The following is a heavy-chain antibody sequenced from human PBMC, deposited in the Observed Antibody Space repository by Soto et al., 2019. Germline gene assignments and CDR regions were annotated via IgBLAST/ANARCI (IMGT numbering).Heavy chain of an antibody. V-gene: IGHV3-15*01. D-gene: IGHD3-10*01. CDR2: IKSKTNGEAT. J-gene: IGHJ5*02. CDR3: ITFYNPPPP. Sequence: GGSLRLSCAASGFTFSIAWMTWVRQAPGKGLEWVGRIKSKTNGEATEYAAPVKGRFTISRDDSKNTLYLQMNSLKTEDTAVNYCITFYNPPPPWGQGTLVTVSS. CDR1: GFTFSIAW.